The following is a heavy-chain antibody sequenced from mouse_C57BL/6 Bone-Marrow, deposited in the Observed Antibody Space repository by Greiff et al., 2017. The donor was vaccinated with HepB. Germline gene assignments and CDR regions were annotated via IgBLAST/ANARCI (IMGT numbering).Heavy chain of an antibody. CDR2: IFPGSGST. V-gene: IGHV1-75*01. Sequence: QVQLQQSGPELVKPGASVKISCKASGYTFTDYSINWVKQRPGQGLEWIGWIFPGSGSTYYNEKFKGKATLTVDKASSTAYMLLRSLTSEDSAVYFCARTYGNYWYFDVWGTGTTVTVSS. CDR1: GYTFTDYS. D-gene: IGHD2-1*01. J-gene: IGHJ1*03. CDR3: ARTYGNYWYFDV.